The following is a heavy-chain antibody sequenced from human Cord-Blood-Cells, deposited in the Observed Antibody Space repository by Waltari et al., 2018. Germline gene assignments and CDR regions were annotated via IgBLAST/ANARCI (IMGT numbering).Heavy chain of an antibody. V-gene: IGHV4-34*01. CDR3: AREPHSSPFDY. Sequence: QVQLQQWGAGLVKPSETLSLTCAVYGGCFSGYYWSWIRQPPGKGLEWIGEINHSGSTNYNPSLKSRVTISVDTSKNQFSLKLSSVTAADTAVYYCAREPHSSPFDYWGQGTLVTVSS. CDR2: INHSGST. D-gene: IGHD6-13*01. J-gene: IGHJ4*02. CDR1: GGCFSGYY.